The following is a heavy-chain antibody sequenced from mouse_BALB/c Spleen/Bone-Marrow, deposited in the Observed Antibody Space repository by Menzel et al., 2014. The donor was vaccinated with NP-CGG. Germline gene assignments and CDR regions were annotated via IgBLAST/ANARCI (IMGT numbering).Heavy chain of an antibody. CDR1: GYVFSTYW. CDR3: ARGGISVDY. CDR2: IYPGDGDT. V-gene: IGHV1-80*01. J-gene: IGHJ2*01. Sequence: VHLVESGAELVRPGSSVKISCESSGYVFSTYWINWVKQRPGQGLEWIGQIYPGDGDTDYNEKFKDKATLTADKSSNTAYMQLSSLTSEDSAVYFCARGGISVDYWGQGTTLTVSS.